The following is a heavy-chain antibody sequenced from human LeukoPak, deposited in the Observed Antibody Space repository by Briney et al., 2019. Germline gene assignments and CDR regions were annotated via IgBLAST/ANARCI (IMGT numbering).Heavy chain of an antibody. D-gene: IGHD5-24*01. Sequence: PGRSLRLSCAASGFTFSNYGMHWVRQAPGEGLEWVAVISYDGSNKYYADSVRGRFTISRDNSKNTLYLHMDSLRTEDTAMYYCAKGRQMSTTPYDYWGQGTLVTVSS. J-gene: IGHJ4*02. V-gene: IGHV3-30*18. CDR2: ISYDGSNK. CDR3: AKGRQMSTTPYDY. CDR1: GFTFSNYG.